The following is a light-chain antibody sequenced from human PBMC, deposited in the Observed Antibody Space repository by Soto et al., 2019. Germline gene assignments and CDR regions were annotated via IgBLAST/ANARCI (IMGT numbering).Light chain of an antibody. V-gene: IGKV1-39*01. Sequence: DIQMTQSPSSVSASVGDSVTITCRASQPIDTFLHWYQQKPGRAPNLLIYAASNLQSGVPSRFRGSGSGIDFTLTISSLQPEDFATYYCQQSYSTLSITFGQGTRLEI. CDR3: QQSYSTLSIT. J-gene: IGKJ5*01. CDR1: QPIDTF. CDR2: AAS.